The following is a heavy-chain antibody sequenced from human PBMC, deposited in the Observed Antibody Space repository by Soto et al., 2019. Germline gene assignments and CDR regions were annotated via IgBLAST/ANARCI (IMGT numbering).Heavy chain of an antibody. V-gene: IGHV3-13*04. Sequence: PGGSLRLSCVASGFTFSSFDMHWVRQISGKGLEWVSSIASTGDPYYPVSVEGRFTISRENAKNSLYLLINSLRIGDTAVYYCAREGTGGGFDIWGQGTVVTV. CDR2: IASTGDP. CDR3: AREGTGGGFDI. J-gene: IGHJ3*02. D-gene: IGHD2-15*01. CDR1: GFTFSSFD.